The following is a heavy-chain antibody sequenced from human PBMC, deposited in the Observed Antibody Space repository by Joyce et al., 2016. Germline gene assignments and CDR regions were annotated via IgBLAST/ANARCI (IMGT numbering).Heavy chain of an antibody. CDR1: GCTLSSYV. J-gene: IGHJ4*02. D-gene: IGHD4-17*01. V-gene: IGHV1-69*01. Sequence: QVQSVQSGAEVQKPGSPVKVACKASGCTLSSYVISWVRQAPGQGLECMGGIIPIFGTVKYAQKFQASFTITADESTGTACMELSSLSSEDTAIYYCARGLHGYGGYLAYWGQGTLVTVSS. CDR3: ARGLHGYGGYLAY. CDR2: IIPIFGTV.